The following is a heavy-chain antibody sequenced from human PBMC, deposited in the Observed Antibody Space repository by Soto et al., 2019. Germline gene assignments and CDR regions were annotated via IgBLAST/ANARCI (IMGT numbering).Heavy chain of an antibody. D-gene: IGHD6-13*01. Sequence: QLQLKESGPGLVKPSETLSLTCIVSGGSISRGDYFWAWIRQPPGKGLEWIGSIYYSGSTYNDPSLKSRVTISVDTSKNQVSLTLTSVTAADTAMYYCARHSGISAAGTQGWFDPWGQGTLVTVAS. V-gene: IGHV4-39*01. J-gene: IGHJ5*02. CDR3: ARHSGISAAGTQGWFDP. CDR1: GGSISRGDYF. CDR2: IYYSGST.